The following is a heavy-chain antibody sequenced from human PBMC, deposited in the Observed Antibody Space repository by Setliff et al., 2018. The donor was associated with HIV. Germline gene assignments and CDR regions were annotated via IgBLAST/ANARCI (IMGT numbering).Heavy chain of an antibody. CDR1: GDSITRGGYY. D-gene: IGHD2-15*01. J-gene: IGHJ4*02. CDR3: ARGKDPGLYFDN. V-gene: IGHV4-31*11. CDR2: IYYSGRT. Sequence: LSLTCAVSGDSITRGGYYWSWIRQFAGKGLEWIADIYYSGRTNYNPSLKSRLTVSIDTSKNHLSLKLTSMTAADTAMYFCARGKDPGLYFDNWRQVMLVTVS.